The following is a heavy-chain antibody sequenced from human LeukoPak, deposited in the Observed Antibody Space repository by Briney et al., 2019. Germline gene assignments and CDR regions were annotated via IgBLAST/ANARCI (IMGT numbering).Heavy chain of an antibody. D-gene: IGHD3-22*01. CDR1: GFTVSSNY. V-gene: IGHV3-53*01. Sequence: GGSLRLSCAASGFTVSSNYMSWVRQAPGKGLEWVSVIYSGGSTYYADSVKGRFTISRDNSKNTLYLQMNSLRAEDTAVYYCARGGLPSSGYYWGRAFDIWGQGTMVTVSS. CDR2: IYSGGST. CDR3: ARGGLPSSGYYWGRAFDI. J-gene: IGHJ3*02.